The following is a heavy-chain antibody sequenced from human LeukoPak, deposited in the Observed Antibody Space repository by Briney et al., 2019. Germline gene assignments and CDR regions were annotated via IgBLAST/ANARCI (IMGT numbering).Heavy chain of an antibody. Sequence: VASVKVSWKASDTFTSYGISWVRQAPGRGLEWMGWISAYNGNTNYAQKLQGRVTMTTDTSTSTAYMELRSLRSDDTAVYYCARGILLEFDYWGQGTLVTVSS. CDR3: ARGILLEFDY. J-gene: IGHJ4*02. CDR2: ISAYNGNT. D-gene: IGHD3-9*01. CDR1: DTFTSYG. V-gene: IGHV1-18*01.